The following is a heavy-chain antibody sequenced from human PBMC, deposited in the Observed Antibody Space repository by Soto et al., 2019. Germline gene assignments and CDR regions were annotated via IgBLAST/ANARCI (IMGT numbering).Heavy chain of an antibody. D-gene: IGHD4-17*01. CDR3: VREDDGGDRDYYGLDV. CDR2: IHYSGSV. Sequence: QVQLQESGPGLVRPSRTLSLTCTVSGGSISSDHYHWTWIRQTPGKGLEWIGYIHYSGSVYYNPSLQSRVTMSVDTSKNLLSLKLTSGTAADTAVYFCVREDDGGDRDYYGLDVWGQGTTVTVSS. J-gene: IGHJ6*02. CDR1: GGSISSDHYH. V-gene: IGHV4-30-4*01.